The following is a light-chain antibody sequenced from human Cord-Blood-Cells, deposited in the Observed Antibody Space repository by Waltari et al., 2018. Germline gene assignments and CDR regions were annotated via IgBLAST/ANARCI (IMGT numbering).Light chain of an antibody. CDR3: QSYDSSLSGVV. CDR2: GND. Sequence: QSVLTQPPSVSGAPGQRVTISCPGSSSNIGAGYDVHWYQQLPGTAPKLLPYGNDNRPSGVPGRLSGSKAGPSASLDITGLQAEDEADYYCQSYDSSLSGVVFGGGTKLTVL. J-gene: IGLJ2*01. V-gene: IGLV1-40*01. CDR1: SSNIGAGYD.